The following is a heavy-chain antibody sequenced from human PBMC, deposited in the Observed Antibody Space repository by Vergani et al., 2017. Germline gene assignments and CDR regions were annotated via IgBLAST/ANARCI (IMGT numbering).Heavy chain of an antibody. CDR2: LRYDGSNK. CDR3: AKDQGQWRGRLYYGMDV. V-gene: IGHV3-30*02. D-gene: IGHD6-19*01. J-gene: IGHJ6*02. CDR1: GFTFSTYG. Sequence: QVQLVESGGGVVQPGGPLRLSCAASGFTFSTYGMHWVRQAPGKGLEWVAFLRYDGSNKYYVDSVKDRLTISRDNSKNTLYLQMNSLRTEDTALYYCAKDQGQWRGRLYYGMDVWGQGTTVTVSS.